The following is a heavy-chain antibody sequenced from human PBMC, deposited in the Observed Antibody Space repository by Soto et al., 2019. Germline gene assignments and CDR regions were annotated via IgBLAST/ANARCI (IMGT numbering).Heavy chain of an antibody. CDR2: INAGNGNT. J-gene: IGHJ4*02. CDR3: ARDPDYYDSSGYFDY. Sequence: GASVKVSCKASGYTFTSYAMHWVRQAPGQRLEWMGWINAGNGNTKYSQKFQGRVTITRDTSASTAYMELSSLRSEDTAVYYCARDPDYYDSSGYFDYWGQGTLVTVSS. V-gene: IGHV1-3*01. CDR1: GYTFTSYA. D-gene: IGHD3-22*01.